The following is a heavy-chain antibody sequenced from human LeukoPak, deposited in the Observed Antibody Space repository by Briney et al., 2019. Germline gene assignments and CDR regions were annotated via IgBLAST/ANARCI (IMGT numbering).Heavy chain of an antibody. CDR1: GGSFSGYY. V-gene: IGHV4-34*01. D-gene: IGHD1-26*01. CDR3: ARRVSGSYCGFDY. J-gene: IGHJ4*02. Sequence: SETLSLTCAVYGGSFSGYYWSWIRQPPGKGLEWIGEINHSGSTNYNPSLKSRVTISVDTSKNQFSLKLSSVTAADTAVYYCARRVSGSYCGFDYWGQGTLVTVSS. CDR2: INHSGST.